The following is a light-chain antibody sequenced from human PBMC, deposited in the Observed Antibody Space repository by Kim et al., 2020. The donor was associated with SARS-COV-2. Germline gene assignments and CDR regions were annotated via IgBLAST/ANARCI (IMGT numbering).Light chain of an antibody. CDR2: DVS. J-gene: IGLJ1*01. CDR1: SSDVGGFDY. Sequence: QSALTQPASVSGSPGQSITISCTGTSSDVGGFDYVSWYQQHPGKAPQLMIYDVSKRPSGVSGRFSGSKSGNTASLTISGLQAEDEADYYCNSYTTSSNPYVFGTGTKVTV. V-gene: IGLV2-14*01. CDR3: NSYTTSSNPYV.